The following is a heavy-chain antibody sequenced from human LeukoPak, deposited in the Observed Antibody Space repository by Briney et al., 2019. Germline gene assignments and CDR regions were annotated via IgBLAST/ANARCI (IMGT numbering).Heavy chain of an antibody. CDR2: INHSGST. J-gene: IGHJ5*02. CDR1: GGSFSGYY. D-gene: IGHD3-22*01. Sequence: MASETLSLTCAVYGGSFSGYYWSWIRQPPGKGLEWIGEINHSGSTNYNPSLKSRVTISVDTSKNQFSLKLSSVTAADTAVYYCARVVAVDYYDSSEEDWFDPWGQGTLVTVSS. V-gene: IGHV4-34*01. CDR3: ARVVAVDYYDSSEEDWFDP.